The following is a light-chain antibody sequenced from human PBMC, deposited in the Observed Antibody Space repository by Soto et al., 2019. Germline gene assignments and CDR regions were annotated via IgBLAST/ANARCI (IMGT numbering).Light chain of an antibody. V-gene: IGLV2-8*01. CDR3: SSFAGSNNFV. Sequence: QSVLTQPPSASGSPGQSVSISCTGTSSDVGRYNYVSWYQRHPGKAPKPMIYEVTKRPSGVPDRFSGSKSGNTASPTVSGLQAEDEADYFCSSFAGSNNFVFGTGTKVTVL. J-gene: IGLJ1*01. CDR1: SSDVGRYNY. CDR2: EVT.